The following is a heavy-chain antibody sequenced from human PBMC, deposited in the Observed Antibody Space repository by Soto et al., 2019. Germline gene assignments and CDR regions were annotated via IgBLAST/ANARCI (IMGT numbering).Heavy chain of an antibody. D-gene: IGHD7-27*01. CDR1: GFILSDCA. Sequence: PGGSLRLSCATSGFILSDCAMNWVRQAPGKGLEWVSYISSSSSVIDYADSVKGRFTVSRDNARNSLYLQMNCLRAEDTAVYYCTRDLSWGSNWYYYMDVWGKGTTVTVSS. V-gene: IGHV3-48*01. CDR3: TRDLSWGSNWYYYMDV. J-gene: IGHJ6*03. CDR2: ISSSSSVI.